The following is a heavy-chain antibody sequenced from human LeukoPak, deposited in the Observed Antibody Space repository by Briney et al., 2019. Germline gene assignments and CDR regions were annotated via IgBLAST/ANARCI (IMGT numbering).Heavy chain of an antibody. V-gene: IGHV4-34*01. J-gene: IGHJ4*02. CDR2: INHSGST. Sequence: GSLRLSCAASGFTFSRYWMSWIRQPPGKGLEWIGEINHSGSTNYNPSLKSRVTISVDTSKNQFSLKLSSVTAADTAVYYCARGGRYYYGSGRPLDYWGQGTLVTVSS. CDR1: GFTFSRYW. D-gene: IGHD3-10*01. CDR3: ARGGRYYYGSGRPLDY.